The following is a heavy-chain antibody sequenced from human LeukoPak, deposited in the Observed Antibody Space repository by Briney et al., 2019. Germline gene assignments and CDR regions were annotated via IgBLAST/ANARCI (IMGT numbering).Heavy chain of an antibody. CDR3: ARESFSGSGGLNWFAP. V-gene: IGHV1-2*02. J-gene: IGHJ5*02. CDR2: LNPDTGST. Sequence: ASVKVSCKASGYTFTGYYIHWVRQAPGQGLEWIGGLNPDTGSTNYAQKFQARVIMTRDTSINTAYMELRRLRYDDTAMYFCARESFSGSGGLNWFAPWGQGTLVTVSA. D-gene: IGHD3-10*01. CDR1: GYTFTGYY.